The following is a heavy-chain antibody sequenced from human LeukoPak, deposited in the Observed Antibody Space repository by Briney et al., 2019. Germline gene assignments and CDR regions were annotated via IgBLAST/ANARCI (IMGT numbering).Heavy chain of an antibody. V-gene: IGHV3-9*01. CDR3: AKDIATGNRLYYFDY. CDR2: ISWNSGSI. Sequence: GGSLRLSCAASGFTFDDYAIHWVRQAPGKGLEWVSGISWNSGSIGYADSVKGRFTISRDNAKNSLYLQMNSLRAEDTALHYCAKDIATGNRLYYFDYWGQGTLVTVSS. J-gene: IGHJ4*02. D-gene: IGHD1-14*01. CDR1: GFTFDDYA.